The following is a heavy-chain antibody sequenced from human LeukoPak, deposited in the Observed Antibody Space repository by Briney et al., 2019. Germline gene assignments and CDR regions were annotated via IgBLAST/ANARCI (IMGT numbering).Heavy chain of an antibody. CDR1: GFTFSSYA. Sequence: GGSLSLSCAVSGFTFSSYAMLCVRQAPGKGLEGVAVISYDGSNKYYADSVKGRFTISRDNSKNTLYPQMNSLRAEDTAVYYCAREGERDYGDYVFDYWGQGTLVTVSS. D-gene: IGHD4-17*01. V-gene: IGHV3-30-3*01. CDR2: ISYDGSNK. CDR3: AREGERDYGDYVFDY. J-gene: IGHJ4*02.